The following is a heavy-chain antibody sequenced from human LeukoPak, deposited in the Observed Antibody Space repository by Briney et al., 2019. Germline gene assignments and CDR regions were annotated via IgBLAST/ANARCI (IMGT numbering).Heavy chain of an antibody. V-gene: IGHV3-7*01. CDR1: GFTSSSYW. Sequence: PGGSLRLSCAASGFTSSSYWMSWVRQAPGKGLEWVANIKHDGSEKYYVDSVKGRFTISRDNAKNSLYLQMNSLRAEDTAVYYCAKMRDYYYYMDVWGKGTTVTVSS. J-gene: IGHJ6*03. CDR3: AKMRDYYYYMDV. CDR2: IKHDGSEK.